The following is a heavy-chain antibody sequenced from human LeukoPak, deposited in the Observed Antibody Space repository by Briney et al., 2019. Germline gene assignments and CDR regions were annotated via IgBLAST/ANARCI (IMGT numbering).Heavy chain of an antibody. Sequence: GASLRLSCAASRFTLSSYAMSCVRQAPGKGLEWVSAISGSGGSTYYADSVKGRLTISRDNSKNTLYLQMNSLRAEDTAVYYCAKDWTKGYCSSTSCYHNWFDPWGQGTLVTVSS. CDR2: ISGSGGST. D-gene: IGHD2-2*01. CDR1: RFTLSSYA. J-gene: IGHJ5*02. V-gene: IGHV3-23*01. CDR3: AKDWTKGYCSSTSCYHNWFDP.